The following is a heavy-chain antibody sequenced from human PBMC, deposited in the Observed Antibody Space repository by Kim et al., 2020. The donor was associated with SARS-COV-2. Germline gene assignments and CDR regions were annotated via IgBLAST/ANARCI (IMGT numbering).Heavy chain of an antibody. CDR3: IRGERYSDY. Sequence: GGCLRLSCTASGFTFGDQAMSWVRQTPGRGLEWVSFIRSRAYGGTTNYAASVKGRFTVSRDDSKAIAYLQMNSLKTEDTAVYYCIRGERYSDYWGQGTLVTVSS. D-gene: IGHD3-9*01. CDR2: IRSRAYGGTT. J-gene: IGHJ4*02. V-gene: IGHV3-49*04. CDR1: GFTFGDQA.